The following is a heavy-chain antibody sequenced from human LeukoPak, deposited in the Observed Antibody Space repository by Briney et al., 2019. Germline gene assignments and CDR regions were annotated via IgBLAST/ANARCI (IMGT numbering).Heavy chain of an antibody. J-gene: IGHJ4*02. Sequence: ASVKVSCKASGYTFTAYDIHWVRQAPGQGLEWMAFINPNSGDTYSAPQFQGRVTMTRDASISTASMELSWLSSDDTAVYYCATGVATAFTYWGQGTLVTVSS. D-gene: IGHD5-18*01. CDR2: INPNSGDT. CDR1: GYTFTAYD. CDR3: ATGVATAFTY. V-gene: IGHV1-2*02.